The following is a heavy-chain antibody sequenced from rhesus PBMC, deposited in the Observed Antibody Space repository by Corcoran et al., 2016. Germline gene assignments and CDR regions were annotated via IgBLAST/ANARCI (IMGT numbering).Heavy chain of an antibody. J-gene: IGHJ5-1*01. CDR2: IHGSAPTT. V-gene: IGHV4S11*01. D-gene: IGHD6-31*01. CDR1: GGSISGYY. CDR3: ARQTSGWAVTDV. Sequence: QVQLQESGPGLVKPSETLSLTCTVSGGSISGYYWNWIRQIPGKGLEWMANIHGSAPTTHYKPSRKSRVTLSVDPSKNQFSRKLTSVTAADTAVYYCARQTSGWAVTDVWGPGVLVTVSS.